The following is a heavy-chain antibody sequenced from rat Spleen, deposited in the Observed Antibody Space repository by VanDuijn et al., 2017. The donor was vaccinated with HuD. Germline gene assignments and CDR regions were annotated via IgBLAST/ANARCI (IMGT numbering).Heavy chain of an antibody. D-gene: IGHD3-4*01. CDR2: ISYSGSA. CDR3: ARSGTNPGWYFDF. V-gene: IGHV3-1*01. Sequence: EVQLQESGPDLVKPSQSLSLTCSVTGYSITNNYWGWIRKFPGNKMEWMGYISYSGSASYNPSLKSRGSITRDTSKNQFFLQLNSVTNEDTATYYCARSGTNPGWYFDFWGPGTMVTVSS. J-gene: IGHJ1*01. CDR1: GYSITNNY.